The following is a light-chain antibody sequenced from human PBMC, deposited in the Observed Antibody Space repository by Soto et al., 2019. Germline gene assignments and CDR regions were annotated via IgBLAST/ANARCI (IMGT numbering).Light chain of an antibody. CDR3: QQIYNTPLA. CDR1: QSISSY. Sequence: DTQMTQSPLFLSASVGDRVSITCRASQSISSYVNWYQHKPGKAPKLLIYAASRLQSGVPSRFSGSGSGTDFTLTISSLQPEDFATCYCQQIYNTPLAFGQGTRLEIK. CDR2: AAS. J-gene: IGKJ5*01. V-gene: IGKV1-39*01.